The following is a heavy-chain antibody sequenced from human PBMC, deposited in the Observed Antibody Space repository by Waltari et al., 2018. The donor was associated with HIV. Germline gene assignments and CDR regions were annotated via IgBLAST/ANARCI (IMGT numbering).Heavy chain of an antibody. CDR2: IRSKANSYAT. J-gene: IGHJ4*02. CDR1: GFTFRRSA. D-gene: IGHD3-16*01. V-gene: IGHV3-73*01. CDR3: GGIPGGY. Sequence: EVQLVESGGGLVQPGGSLNLPCAASGFTFRRSAKHWVRQASGKGLEWVGRIRSKANSYATAYAASVKGRFTISRDDSKNTAYLQMNSLKTEDTAVYYCGGIPGGYWGQGTLVTVSS.